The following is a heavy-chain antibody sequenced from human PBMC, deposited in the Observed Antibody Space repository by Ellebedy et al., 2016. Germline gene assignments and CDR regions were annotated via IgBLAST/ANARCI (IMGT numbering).Heavy chain of an antibody. CDR2: IDPTDSYT. Sequence: GESLKISCEASGYSFTSYWITWVRQMPGKGLEWMGRIDPTDSYTNYSPSFRGPVTISVDKSISAAYLQWSSLKASDTAIYYCATIGGRTSHFDYWGHGTLVSVSS. CDR3: ATIGGRTSHFDY. CDR1: GYSFTSYW. J-gene: IGHJ4*01. D-gene: IGHD3-10*01. V-gene: IGHV5-10-1*01.